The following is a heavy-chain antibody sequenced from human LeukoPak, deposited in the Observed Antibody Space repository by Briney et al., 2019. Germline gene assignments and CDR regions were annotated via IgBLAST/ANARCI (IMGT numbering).Heavy chain of an antibody. CDR2: INHSGST. J-gene: IGHJ4*02. CDR3: ARRLRGYSYGGV. CDR1: GGSFSGYY. D-gene: IGHD5-18*01. V-gene: IGHV4-34*01. Sequence: SETLSLTCAVYGGSFSGYYWSWIRQPPGKGLEWIGEINHSGSTNYNPSLKSRVTISVDPSKNQSSLKLSSVTAADTAVYYCARRLRGYSYGGVWGQGTLVTVSS.